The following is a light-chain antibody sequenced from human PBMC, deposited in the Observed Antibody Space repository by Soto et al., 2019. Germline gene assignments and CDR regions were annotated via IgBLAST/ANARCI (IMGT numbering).Light chain of an antibody. CDR1: QTISSW. Sequence: DIQMTHSPSTLSGSVGDRVTITCRASQTISSWLAWYQQKPGKAPKRLIYKASTLKSGVPSRFSGSGSGKEFTLTISSLQPDDFATYYCEHYNSYSEAFGHGTKVEIX. J-gene: IGKJ1*01. CDR3: EHYNSYSEA. V-gene: IGKV1-5*03. CDR2: KAS.